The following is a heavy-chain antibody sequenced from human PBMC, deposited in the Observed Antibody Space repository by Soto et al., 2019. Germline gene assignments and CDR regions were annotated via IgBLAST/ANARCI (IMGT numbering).Heavy chain of an antibody. J-gene: IGHJ4*02. CDR1: GFTVSTYG. CDR3: TGEVASGY. CDR2: ISRDGGTK. Sequence: QVHLVESGGGVVQPGRSLRLSCAVSGFTVSTYGMHWVRQAPGKGLEWVAVISRDGGTKFYADSVKGRFTISRDNSSNSLFLEMNSLSGDVMAVYYCTGEVASGYWGEGRLVTVSS. D-gene: IGHD2-8*02. V-gene: IGHV3-30*03.